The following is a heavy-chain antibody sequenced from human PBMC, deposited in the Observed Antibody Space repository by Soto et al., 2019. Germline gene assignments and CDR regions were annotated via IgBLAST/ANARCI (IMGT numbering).Heavy chain of an antibody. CDR3: ASGVDMEG. CDR1: GVTLSGYW. J-gene: IGHJ6*01. CDR2: INSDGSNT. Sequence: GGSRRLAWGASGVTLSGYWMEWVRQAPGKGLVWVSRINSDGSNTRYADSVNGRFSIHRDNAKTTLYLQMNSLRDEAPAVQYCASGVDMEGWAQGTTVTVSS. D-gene: IGHD2-15*01. V-gene: IGHV3-74*01.